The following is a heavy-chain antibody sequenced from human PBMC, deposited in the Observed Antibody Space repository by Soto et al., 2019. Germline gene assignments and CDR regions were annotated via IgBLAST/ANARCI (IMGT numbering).Heavy chain of an antibody. CDR3: AKGGDSSGYLHCDY. CDR1: GFTFSSYA. Sequence: VGSLRLSCAASGFTFSSYAMSWVRQAPGKGLEWVSAISGSGGSTYYADSVKGRFTISRDNSKNTLYLQMNSLRAEDTAVYYCAKGGDSSGYLHCDYWGQGTLVTVSS. CDR2: ISGSGGST. D-gene: IGHD3-22*01. V-gene: IGHV3-23*01. J-gene: IGHJ4*02.